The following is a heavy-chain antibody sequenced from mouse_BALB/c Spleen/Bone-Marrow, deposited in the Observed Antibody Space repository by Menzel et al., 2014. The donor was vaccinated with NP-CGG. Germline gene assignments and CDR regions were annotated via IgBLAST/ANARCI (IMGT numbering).Heavy chain of an antibody. CDR2: ISNGGGST. CDR3: ARRAGAY. Sequence: EVQLVESGGGLVQPGGSLKLSCAASVFTFSSYTMSWVRQTPEKRLEWVAYISNGGGSTCYPDTVKGRFTISRDNAKNTLYLQMSSLKSEDTAMYYCARRAGAYWGQGTLVTDSA. V-gene: IGHV5-12-2*01. D-gene: IGHD3-3*01. CDR1: VFTFSSYT. J-gene: IGHJ3*01.